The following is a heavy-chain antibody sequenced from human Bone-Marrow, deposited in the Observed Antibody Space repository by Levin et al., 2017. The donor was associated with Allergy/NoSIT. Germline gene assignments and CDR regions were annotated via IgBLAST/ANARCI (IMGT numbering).Heavy chain of an antibody. CDR2: ISGSGDNT. CDR3: AKDRGNWWAFDI. V-gene: IGHV3-23*01. J-gene: IGHJ3*02. D-gene: IGHD2-15*01. Sequence: LAGGSLRLSCAASGFTFSSYGMSWVRQAPGKGLEWVSGISGSGDNTYNADSVEGRFTISRDNSKNTLYLQMNSLRAEDTALYYCAKDRGNWWAFDIWGQGTMVTVSS. CDR1: GFTFSSYG.